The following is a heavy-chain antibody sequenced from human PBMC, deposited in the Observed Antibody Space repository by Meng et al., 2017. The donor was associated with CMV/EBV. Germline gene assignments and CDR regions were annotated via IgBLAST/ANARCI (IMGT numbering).Heavy chain of an antibody. Sequence: GAISSSSYYWGWISQPPGKGLEWIGSIYYSGSTYYNPSLKSRVTISVDTSKNQFSLKLSSVTAADTAVYYCARDRSGVVPAAKGFDYWGQGTLVTVSS. CDR3: ARDRSGVVPAAKGFDY. V-gene: IGHV4-39*07. D-gene: IGHD2-2*01. J-gene: IGHJ4*02. CDR2: IYYSGST. CDR1: GAISSSSYY.